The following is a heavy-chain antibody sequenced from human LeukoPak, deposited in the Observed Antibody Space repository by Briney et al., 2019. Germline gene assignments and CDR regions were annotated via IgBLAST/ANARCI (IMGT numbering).Heavy chain of an antibody. V-gene: IGHV4-61*08. Sequence: SQTLSLTCTVSGGSISSGDYYWSWIRQPPGKGLEWIGYIYYSGSTNYNPSLKSRVTISVDTSKNQFSLKLSSVTAADTAVYYCARGGGDNYYYYGMDVWGQGTTVTVSS. CDR2: IYYSGST. CDR3: ARGGGDNYYYYGMDV. CDR1: GGSISSGDYY. D-gene: IGHD4-17*01. J-gene: IGHJ6*02.